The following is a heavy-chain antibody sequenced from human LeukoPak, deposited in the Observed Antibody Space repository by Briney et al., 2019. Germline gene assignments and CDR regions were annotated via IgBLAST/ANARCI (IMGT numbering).Heavy chain of an antibody. J-gene: IGHJ4*02. CDR3: ARFKMATTLIDY. CDR2: IYYSGST. V-gene: IGHV4-31*03. CDR1: GGSISSGGYY. Sequence: SETLSLTCTVSGGSISSGGYYWSWIRQHPGKGLEWIGYIYYSGSTYYNPSLKSRVTISVDTSKNQFSLKLSSVTAADTAVCYCARFKMATTLIDYWGQGTLVTVSS. D-gene: IGHD5-24*01.